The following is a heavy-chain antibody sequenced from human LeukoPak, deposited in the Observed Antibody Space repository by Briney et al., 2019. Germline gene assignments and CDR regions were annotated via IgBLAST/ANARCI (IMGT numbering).Heavy chain of an antibody. CDR1: GYTFTSYY. V-gene: IGHV1-46*01. CDR2: INPSGGST. D-gene: IGHD4-17*01. Sequence: ASVTVSCKASGYTFTSYYMHWVRQAPGQGLEWMGIINPSGGSTSYAQKFQGRVTMTRDTSTSTVYMELSSLRSEDTAVYYCARETYGDYGYDYWGQGTLVTVSS. CDR3: ARETYGDYGYDY. J-gene: IGHJ4*02.